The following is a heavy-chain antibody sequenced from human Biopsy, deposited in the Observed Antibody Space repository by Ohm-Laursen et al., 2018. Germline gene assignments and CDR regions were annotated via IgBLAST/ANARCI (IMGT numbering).Heavy chain of an antibody. J-gene: IGHJ4*02. V-gene: IGHV1-69*06. CDR2: IVPLFETT. CDR3: AKAGQTSGEYVVPRHFDS. Sequence: GASVKVSCKASGYNFAIYPLFWVRQAPGQGFEWMGGIVPLFETTDSAQKFQGRVTITADRSTTTAYIELSGLTSEDTAIYYCAKAGQTSGEYVVPRHFDSWGQGTRVTVSS. D-gene: IGHD2-15*01. CDR1: GYNFAIYP.